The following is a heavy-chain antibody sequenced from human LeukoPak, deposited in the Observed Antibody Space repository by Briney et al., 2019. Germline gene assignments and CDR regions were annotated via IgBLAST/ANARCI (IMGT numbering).Heavy chain of an antibody. Sequence: GGSLRLSCAASGFTFSSYEMNWVRQAPGKGLEWVSYISSSGSTIYYADSVKGRFTISRDNAKNSLYLQMNSLRAEDTAVYYCARDLGDIVATMIFDHWGQGTLVTVSS. CDR2: ISSSGSTI. D-gene: IGHD5-12*01. J-gene: IGHJ4*02. V-gene: IGHV3-48*03. CDR1: GFTFSSYE. CDR3: ARDLGDIVATMIFDH.